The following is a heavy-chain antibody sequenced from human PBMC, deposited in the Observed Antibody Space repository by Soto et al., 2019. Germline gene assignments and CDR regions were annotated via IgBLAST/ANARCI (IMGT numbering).Heavy chain of an antibody. J-gene: IGHJ4*02. CDR1: GGSFSGYY. Sequence: SETLSLTCAVYGGSFSGYYWSWIRQPPGKGLEWIGEINHSGSTNYNPSLKSRVTISVDTSKNQFSLKLSSVTAADTAVYYCARGPYDPGVVVVPAARGYFDYWGQGTLVTVSS. D-gene: IGHD2-2*01. CDR3: ARGPYDPGVVVVPAARGYFDY. V-gene: IGHV4-34*01. CDR2: INHSGST.